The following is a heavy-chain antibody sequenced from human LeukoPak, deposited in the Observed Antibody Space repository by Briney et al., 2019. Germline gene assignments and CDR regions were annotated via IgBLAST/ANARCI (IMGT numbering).Heavy chain of an antibody. D-gene: IGHD3-9*01. CDR1: GFTVSSNY. CDR2: IYSGGST. CDR3: AKDLGRFDWYPHDY. J-gene: IGHJ4*02. Sequence: GGSLRLSCAASGFTVSSNYMSWVRQAPGKGLEWVSVIYSGGSTYYADSVKGRFTISRDNSKNTLYLQMNSLRAEDTAVYYCAKDLGRFDWYPHDYWGQGTLVTVSS. V-gene: IGHV3-53*05.